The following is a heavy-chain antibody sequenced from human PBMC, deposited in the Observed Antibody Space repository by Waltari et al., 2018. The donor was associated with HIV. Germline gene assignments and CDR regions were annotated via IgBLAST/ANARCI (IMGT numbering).Heavy chain of an antibody. CDR2: VRGSGAKS. D-gene: IGHD3-22*01. Sequence: EVQLLESGGGLVQPGGSRRLSCAASGFAYVSYAITWVRQSPERGREGGAAVRGSGAKSFYADSGKGRFTISRDNSKNTVFLQMNSLRAADTAIYYCAKAYYENTAYYYDFWGRGTRVTVSS. V-gene: IGHV3-23*01. J-gene: IGHJ4*02. CDR1: GFAYVSYA. CDR3: AKAYYENTAYYYDF.